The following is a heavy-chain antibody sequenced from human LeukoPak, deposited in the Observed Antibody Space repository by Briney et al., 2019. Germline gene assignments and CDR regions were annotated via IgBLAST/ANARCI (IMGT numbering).Heavy chain of an antibody. J-gene: IGHJ3*02. Sequence: GGSLRLSRAASGFTFSSYGMHWVRQAPGKGLEWVAVITYDGSNKYYADSVKGRFTISRDSSKNTLYLQMNSLRAEDTAVYYCAKASGVPWADYAFDIWGRGTMVTVSS. V-gene: IGHV3-30*18. D-gene: IGHD3-10*01. CDR1: GFTFSSYG. CDR3: AKASGVPWADYAFDI. CDR2: ITYDGSNK.